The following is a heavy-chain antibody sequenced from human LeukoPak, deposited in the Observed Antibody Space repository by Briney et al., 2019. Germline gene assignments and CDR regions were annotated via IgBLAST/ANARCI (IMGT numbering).Heavy chain of an antibody. J-gene: IGHJ5*02. CDR1: GYTFTGYY. D-gene: IGHD3-10*01. CDR2: INPNSGGT. V-gene: IGHV1-2*02. CDR3: ARDRRGGSGSYEGIWFDP. Sequence: ASVKVSCKASGYTFTGYYMHWVRQAPGQGLEWMGWINPNSGGTNYAQKFQGRVTMTRDTSISTAYMELSRLRSDDTAVYYCARDRRGGSGSYEGIWFDPWGQGTLVTVSS.